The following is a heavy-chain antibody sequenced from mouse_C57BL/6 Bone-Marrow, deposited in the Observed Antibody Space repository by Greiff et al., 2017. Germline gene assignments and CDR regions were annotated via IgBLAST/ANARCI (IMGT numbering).Heavy chain of an antibody. CDR3: ARGYDGYRTFDY. V-gene: IGHV1-4*01. CDR2: INPSSGYT. D-gene: IGHD2-3*01. J-gene: IGHJ2*01. CDR1: GYTFTSYT. Sequence: VQLQQSGAELARPGASVKMSCKASGYTFTSYTMHWVKQRPGQGLEWIGYINPSSGYTKYNQKFKDKATLTADKSSSTAYMQLSSLTSEDSAVXYCARGYDGYRTFDYWGQGTTLTVSA.